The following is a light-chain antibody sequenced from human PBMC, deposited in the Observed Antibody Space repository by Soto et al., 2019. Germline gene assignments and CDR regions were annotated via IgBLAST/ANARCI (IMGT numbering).Light chain of an antibody. CDR1: SSNIGAGYD. J-gene: IGLJ1*01. CDR3: QSYDSSLSGFYA. CDR2: GNS. Sequence: SLLTKPPSGNGAQGQRGSITRNRSSSNIGAGYDVHWYQQLPGTAPKLLIYGNSNRPSGVPDRFAGSKYGTSASLAIHELQAEDEPDYSCQSYDSSLSGFYAFGTGTKVPVL. V-gene: IGLV1-40*01.